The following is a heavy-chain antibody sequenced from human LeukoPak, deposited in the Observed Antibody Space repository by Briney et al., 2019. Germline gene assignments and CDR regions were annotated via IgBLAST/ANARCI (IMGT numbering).Heavy chain of an antibody. V-gene: IGHV3-21*01. D-gene: IGHD5-18*01. CDR1: GFTFSSYC. J-gene: IGHJ4*02. CDR3: ARGIQLWPVYFDY. Sequence: GGSLRLSCAASGFTFSSYCMNWVRQAPGKGLEWVSSISTSSSYTYYADSVKGRFTISRDNAKNSLYLQMNSLRAEDTAVYYCARGIQLWPVYFDYWGQGTLVTVSS. CDR2: ISTSSSYT.